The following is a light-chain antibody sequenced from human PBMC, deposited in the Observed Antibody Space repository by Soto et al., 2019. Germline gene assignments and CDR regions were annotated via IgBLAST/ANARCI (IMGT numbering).Light chain of an antibody. CDR1: QSVRSD. J-gene: IGKJ1*01. CDR2: GAS. V-gene: IGKV3-15*01. Sequence: IVMTHSPATLSLSPGERATLSCRAGQSVRSDLVWYQQKPGQAPRLLIYGASTRATAIPARYSGSGSGTEFNLTISSLQSEDVVGYYCQQYKYWPRTFGEGTKV. CDR3: QQYKYWPRT.